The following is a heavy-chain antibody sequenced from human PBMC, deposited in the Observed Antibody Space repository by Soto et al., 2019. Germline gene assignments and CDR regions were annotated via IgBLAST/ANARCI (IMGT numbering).Heavy chain of an antibody. J-gene: IGHJ6*03. D-gene: IGHD1-1*01. CDR3: AHYTTDTYFDV. Sequence: QITLKESSPTLVKPTQTLTLTCSFSGFSLYTGGVGVGWIRQPPGKALEWLALLYWDDTRRYNPSLKNTLTIAKDTSEHQVVLTVTDMGLVDTGTYFCAHYTTDTYFDVWGKGATVTVSS. V-gene: IGHV2-5*02. CDR2: LYWDDTR. CDR1: GFSLYTGGVG.